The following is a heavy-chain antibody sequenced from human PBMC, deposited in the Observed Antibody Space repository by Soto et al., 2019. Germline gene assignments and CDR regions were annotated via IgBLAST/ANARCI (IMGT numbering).Heavy chain of an antibody. V-gene: IGHV3-48*01. CDR1: GFTFTSYS. Sequence: GGSLRLSCAASGFTFTSYSMNWVRQAPGKGLEWVSYIRGTTHYADSVKGRFTISRDDARSSLYLQMNSLRADDTAVYYCARDDSFAFDIWGQGTMVTVSS. CDR3: ARDDSFAFDI. J-gene: IGHJ3*02. CDR2: IRGTT. D-gene: IGHD2-21*01.